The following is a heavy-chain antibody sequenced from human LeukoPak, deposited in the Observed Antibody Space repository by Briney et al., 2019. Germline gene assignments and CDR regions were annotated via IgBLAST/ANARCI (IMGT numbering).Heavy chain of an antibody. J-gene: IGHJ6*03. V-gene: IGHV3-13*01. D-gene: IGHD2-21*01. CDR2: IGTIGDT. CDR1: GFTFSTYD. Sequence: GGSLRPSCAASGFTFSTYDMHWVRHVSGKGLEWVSSIGTIGDTFYPGSVKGRFTISRENAKNSLYLQMNGLRAGDTAVYYCARATVIGNAPVPGYMDVWGKGTTVTVSS. CDR3: ARATVIGNAPVPGYMDV.